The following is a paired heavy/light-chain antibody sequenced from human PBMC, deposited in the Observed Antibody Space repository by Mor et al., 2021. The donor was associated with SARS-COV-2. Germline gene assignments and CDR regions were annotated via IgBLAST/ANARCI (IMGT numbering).Light chain of an antibody. CDR3: QQSYSTPRT. V-gene: IGKV1-39*01. CDR1: QSISGY. Sequence: DIQMTQSPSSLSASVGDRVTITCRASQSISGYLHWYQQKPGKAPKLLIYASSSLQSGVPSRFSGSGSGTDFTLTISSLQPEDFATYYCQQSYSTPRTFGQGTKLEIK. CDR2: ASS. J-gene: IGKJ2*01.
Heavy chain of an antibody. V-gene: IGHV3-21*01. CDR1: GFTFSSYN. J-gene: IGHJ6*02. CDR2: ISSSSSYI. D-gene: IGHD2-15*01. CDR3: ARDRGYCSGGSCYSFYGMDV. Sequence: EVQLVESGGGLVKPGGSLRFSCAASGFTFSSYNMNWVRQAPGKGLEWVSSISSSSSYIYYADSVKGRFIISRDNAKNSLYLQMNSLRAEDTAVYYCARDRGYCSGGSCYSFYGMDVWGQGTTVTVSS.